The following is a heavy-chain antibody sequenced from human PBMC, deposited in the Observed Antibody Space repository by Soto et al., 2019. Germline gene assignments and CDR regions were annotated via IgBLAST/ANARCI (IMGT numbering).Heavy chain of an antibody. Sequence: QVQLVESGGGLVKPGWSLRLSCAASGFTCSDYYMSWIRQAPGKGLEWVSYISSSSSYTNYADSVKGRFTISRDKAKNSLYLQMNSLRSEDTAVYYCARELEQQPLASDYWGQGTLVTVSS. J-gene: IGHJ4*02. D-gene: IGHD6-13*01. V-gene: IGHV3-11*06. CDR2: ISSSSSYT. CDR3: ARELEQQPLASDY. CDR1: GFTCSDYY.